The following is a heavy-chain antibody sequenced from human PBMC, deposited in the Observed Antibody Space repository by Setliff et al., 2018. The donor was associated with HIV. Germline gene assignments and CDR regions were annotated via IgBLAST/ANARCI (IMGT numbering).Heavy chain of an antibody. D-gene: IGHD3-22*01. CDR3: ARGRSPYQETSGYYIPSADY. J-gene: IGHJ4*02. CDR1: GFSFSSYA. Sequence: GGSLRLSCAASGFSFSSYAMHWVRQAPGKGLEWVASISYDGSNTFYADSVKGRFTVSRDNPKSTVYLQMKSLRPEDKAVYYCARGRSPYQETSGYYIPSADYWGQGTLVTVSS. V-gene: IGHV3-30*19. CDR2: ISYDGSNT.